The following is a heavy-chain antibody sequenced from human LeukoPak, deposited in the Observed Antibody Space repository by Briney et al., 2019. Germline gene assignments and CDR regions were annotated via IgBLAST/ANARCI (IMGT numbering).Heavy chain of an antibody. CDR3: AKGGVWRSYRNDY. Sequence: GGSLRLSCAASGFTFRSYAMIWVRQARGKGLEGVSAISGSGASTYYADYVKGRFTISRDNSKNWMYLPMNSLSAEDTAVYYCAKGGVWRSYRNDYWGQGTLVTVSS. J-gene: IGHJ4*02. CDR1: GFTFRSYA. CDR2: ISGSGAST. D-gene: IGHD3-16*02. V-gene: IGHV3-23*01.